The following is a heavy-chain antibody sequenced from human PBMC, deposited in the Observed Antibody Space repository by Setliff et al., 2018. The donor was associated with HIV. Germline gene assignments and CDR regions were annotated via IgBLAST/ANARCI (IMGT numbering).Heavy chain of an antibody. CDR3: ARLGGVCSGGSCTALAYTMDV. CDR2: IYPGDSDT. J-gene: IGHJ6*02. Sequence: GESLKISCKGSGYSFYSYWIGWVRQMPGKGLEWMGIIYPGDSDTRYSPSFQGQVTISADKSISTAYLQCSSLKASDTAMYYCARLGGVCSGGSCTALAYTMDVWGQGTTVTVTS. V-gene: IGHV5-51*01. D-gene: IGHD2-15*01. CDR1: GYSFYSYW.